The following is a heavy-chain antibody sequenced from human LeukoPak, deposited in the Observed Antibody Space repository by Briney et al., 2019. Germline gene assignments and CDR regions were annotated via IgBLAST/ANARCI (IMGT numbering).Heavy chain of an antibody. J-gene: IGHJ4*02. D-gene: IGHD4-17*01. CDR2: IVVGSGNT. CDR1: GFTCTSSA. CDR3: AAGIDDYGDFDY. V-gene: IGHV1-58*02. Sequence: SVKVSCKASGFTCTSSAMQWVRQARGQRLEWIGWIVVGSGNTNYAQKFQERVTITRDMSTSTAYMELSSLRSEDTAVYYCAAGIDDYGDFDYWGQGTLVTVSS.